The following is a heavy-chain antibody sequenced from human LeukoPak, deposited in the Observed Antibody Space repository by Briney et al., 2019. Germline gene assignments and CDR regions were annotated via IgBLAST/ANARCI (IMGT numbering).Heavy chain of an antibody. CDR2: IIPILGIA. D-gene: IGHD2-15*01. CDR1: GGTFSSYA. V-gene: IGHV1-69*04. CDR3: ARGTGSEAFDI. Sequence: SVKVSCKASGGTFSSYAISWVRQAPGQGLEWMGRIIPILGIANYAQKLQGRVTITADKSTSTAYTELSSLRSEDTAVYYCARGTGSEAFDIWGPGTMVTVSS. J-gene: IGHJ3*02.